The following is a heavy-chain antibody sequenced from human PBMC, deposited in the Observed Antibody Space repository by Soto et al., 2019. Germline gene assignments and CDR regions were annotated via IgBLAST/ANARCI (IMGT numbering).Heavy chain of an antibody. CDR2: IIPVSGTA. CDR1: GGTFSRYV. Sequence: QVHLEQSGAEVKKPGSSVKVSCKFSGGTFSRYVIIWVRQAPGQGLEWMEGIIPVSGTANYAQKFHGRVTISADAATNTAYMELSSVRFDDTAVYYCATVDRSVALVGWFDPWGQGTLVTVSS. CDR3: ATVDRSVALVGWFDP. J-gene: IGHJ5*02. V-gene: IGHV1-69*01. D-gene: IGHD2-8*02.